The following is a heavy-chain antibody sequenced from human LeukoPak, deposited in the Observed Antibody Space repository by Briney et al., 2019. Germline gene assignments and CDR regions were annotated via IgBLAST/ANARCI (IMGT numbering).Heavy chain of an antibody. CDR3: SISSGWYEPFDY. J-gene: IGHJ4*02. V-gene: IGHV4-39*01. CDR1: VGSLSSSSYY. Sequence: SETLSLTCAVSVGSLSSSSYYWASIRQPPGKGRGWIGSIYFRGSTYYNPSLKSQFTISVDTSKNQFSLKLSSVTAAYTAVYYCSISSGWYEPFDYWGEGTLVTVSS. D-gene: IGHD6-19*01. CDR2: IYFRGST.